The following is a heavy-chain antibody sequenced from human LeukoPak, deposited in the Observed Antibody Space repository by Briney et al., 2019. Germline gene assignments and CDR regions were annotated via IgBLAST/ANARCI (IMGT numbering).Heavy chain of an antibody. CDR2: IYHSGST. Sequence: SETLSLTCTVSGYSISSGYYWGWIRPPPGKGLEWIGSIYHSGSTYYNPSLKSRVTISVNTSKNQFSLKLSSVTATDTAVYYCARDPYCSSTSCPSSPPEYYYYYYMDVWGKGTTVTVSS. J-gene: IGHJ6*03. CDR3: ARDPYCSSTSCPSSPPEYYYYYYMDV. V-gene: IGHV4-38-2*02. D-gene: IGHD2-2*01. CDR1: GYSISSGYY.